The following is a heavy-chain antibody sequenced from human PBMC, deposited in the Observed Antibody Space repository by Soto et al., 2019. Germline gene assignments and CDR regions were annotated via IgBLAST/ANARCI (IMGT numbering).Heavy chain of an antibody. J-gene: IGHJ4*02. D-gene: IGHD5-12*01. CDR1: GFSLTNVRMS. V-gene: IGHV2-26*01. Sequence: SGPTLVNPTETLTLTCTVSGFSLTNVRMSVSWIRQPPGKALEWLAHIFSNDEKSYNTSLESRLTISKDTSKSQVVLTMTNMDPVDTATYYCARTTITSFLFDSWGQGALVTVSS. CDR3: ARTTITSFLFDS. CDR2: IFSNDEK.